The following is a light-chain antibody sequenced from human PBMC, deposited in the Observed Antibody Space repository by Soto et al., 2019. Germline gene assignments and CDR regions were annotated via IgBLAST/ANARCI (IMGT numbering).Light chain of an antibody. CDR1: QNIGSW. V-gene: IGKV1-5*03. Sequence: DIQLTQSPSMLSASVGDRVTITCRASQNIGSWLAWYQQKPWKAPNLLIFQTSNLESEVPSRFSGSGSGTEFTLTISSLQPDDSAPNYCQQGTTYSTFGQGTKVETK. J-gene: IGKJ1*01. CDR3: QQGTTYST. CDR2: QTS.